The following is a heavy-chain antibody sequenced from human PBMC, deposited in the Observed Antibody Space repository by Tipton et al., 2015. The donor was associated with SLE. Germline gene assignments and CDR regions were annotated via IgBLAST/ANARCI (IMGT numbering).Heavy chain of an antibody. D-gene: IGHD3-3*01. J-gene: IGHJ4*02. CDR1: GGSISSDFYY. Sequence: TLSLTCIVSGGSISSDFYYWSWIRQPAGKGLEWIGRIYTGGSTSYNPSLKSRVTISVDTSKNQFSLKLSSVTAADTAVYYCARGGYDFWSGPGNYWGQGTLVTVSS. CDR2: IYTGGST. V-gene: IGHV4-61*02. CDR3: ARGGYDFWSGPGNY.